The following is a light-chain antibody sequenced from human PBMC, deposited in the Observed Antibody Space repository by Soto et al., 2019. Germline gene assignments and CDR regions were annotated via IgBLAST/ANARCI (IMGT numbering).Light chain of an antibody. V-gene: IGLV2-14*01. Sequence: QSALIQPASVSGSRGQSITISRTGAGSDVGGYNYVSWYQQFPGRAPKVMIYEVTNRPSGVSNRFSGSKSGNTASLTISGLQAEDEADYYCSSYTSSNTLIFGGGTKVTVL. J-gene: IGLJ2*01. CDR1: GSDVGGYNY. CDR2: EVT. CDR3: SSYTSSNTLI.